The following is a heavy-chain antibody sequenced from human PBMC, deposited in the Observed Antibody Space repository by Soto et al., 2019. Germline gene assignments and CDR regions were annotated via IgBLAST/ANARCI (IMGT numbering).Heavy chain of an antibody. CDR2: ISGYDGKT. Sequence: QVLLVQSGGEVKKPGASVKVSCKASGFNFISYGINWVRQAPGQGLEWRGWISGYDGKTVYAHSVQDRVTMTTDATTGTAYMELRGLRSADTAIYYCARDFMYTSWPDSWFDPWGQGTLVTVTS. CDR1: GFNFISYG. D-gene: IGHD2-2*01. CDR3: ARDFMYTSWPDSWFDP. J-gene: IGHJ5*02. V-gene: IGHV1-18*04.